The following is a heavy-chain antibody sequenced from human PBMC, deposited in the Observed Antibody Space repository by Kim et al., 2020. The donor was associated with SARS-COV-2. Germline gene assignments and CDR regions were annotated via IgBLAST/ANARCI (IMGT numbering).Heavy chain of an antibody. CDR2: IIPIFGTA. V-gene: IGHV1-69*13. J-gene: IGHJ6*02. Sequence: SVKVSCKASGGTFSSYAISWVRQAPGQGLEWMGGIIPIFGTANYAQKFQGRVTITADESTSTAYMELSSLRSEDTAVYYCARGWKPIVVVPDYYYGMDVWGQGTTVTVSS. CDR3: ARGWKPIVVVPDYYYGMDV. D-gene: IGHD2-2*01. CDR1: GGTFSSYA.